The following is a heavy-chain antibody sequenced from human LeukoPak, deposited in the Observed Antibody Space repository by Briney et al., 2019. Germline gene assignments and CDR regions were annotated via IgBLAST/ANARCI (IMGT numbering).Heavy chain of an antibody. D-gene: IGHD3-22*01. J-gene: IGHJ4*02. CDR1: GYTFATYG. CDR3: ARVRPMIVQVDY. CDR2: INLHNGNT. V-gene: IGHV1-18*01. Sequence: ASVKVSCKASGYTFATYGISWVRQAPGQGLEWMGWINLHNGNTHYAQKLQGRVTLTTDTSTSTAYMELRSLRSDDTAVYYCARVRPMIVQVDYWGQGTLVTVSS.